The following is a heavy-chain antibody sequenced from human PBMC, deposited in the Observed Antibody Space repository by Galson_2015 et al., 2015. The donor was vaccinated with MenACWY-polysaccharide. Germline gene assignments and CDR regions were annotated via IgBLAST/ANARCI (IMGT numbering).Heavy chain of an antibody. V-gene: IGHV3-43*02. CDR2: ISGDGGST. CDR1: GFTFNSYG. CDR3: AKDILDIVVVVAADYFDY. Sequence: SLRLSCAVSGFTFNSYGMHWVRQAPGKGLEWVSLISGDGGSTYYADSVKGRFTISRDNSKNSLYLQMNSLRTEDTALYYCAKDILDIVVVVAADYFDYWGQGTLVTVSS. J-gene: IGHJ4*02. D-gene: IGHD2-15*01.